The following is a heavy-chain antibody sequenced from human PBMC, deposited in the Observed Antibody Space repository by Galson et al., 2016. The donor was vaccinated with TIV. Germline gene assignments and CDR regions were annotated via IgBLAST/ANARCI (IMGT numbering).Heavy chain of an antibody. CDR2: IYESGAT. V-gene: IGHV4-38-2*02. Sequence: SETLSLTCAVSGYSIKSGYFWGWIRQPPGKGLQWIGSIYESGATYSNPSLKSRLTMSIDSSKNEFSLKLSSVTATDTAVYFCMREGSTVTMHHYSGMDVWGQGTTVTVSS. CDR3: MREGSTVTMHHYSGMDV. D-gene: IGHD4-17*01. CDR1: GYSIKSGYF. J-gene: IGHJ6*02.